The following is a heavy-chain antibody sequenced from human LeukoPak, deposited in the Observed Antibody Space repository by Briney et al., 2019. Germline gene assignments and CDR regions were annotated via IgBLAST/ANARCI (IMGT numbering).Heavy chain of an antibody. D-gene: IGHD3-22*01. CDR2: ISNSGGRT. J-gene: IGHJ3*02. Sequence: GGSLRLSCAASGFTFSSYAMSWVRQAPGKGLEWISSISNSGGRTFYTDSVKGRFTISRDNSKNTLYLQMNSLRAEDTAVYYCAREPNYYDSSGYYNSAFDIWGQGTMVTVSS. CDR3: AREPNYYDSSGYYNSAFDI. CDR1: GFTFSSYA. V-gene: IGHV3-23*01.